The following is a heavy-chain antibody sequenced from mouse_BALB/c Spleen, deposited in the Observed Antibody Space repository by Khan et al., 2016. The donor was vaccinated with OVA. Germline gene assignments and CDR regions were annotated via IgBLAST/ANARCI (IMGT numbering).Heavy chain of an antibody. J-gene: IGHJ3*01. CDR2: INPSNRYT. CDR3: VRDGAYHRNDGWFAY. V-gene: IGHV1-4*01. CDR1: GYTFTSYT. D-gene: IGHD2-14*01. Sequence: QVQLQQSGAELARPGASVKMSCKASGYTFTSYTIHWIKLRPGQGLEWIGFINPSNRYTNYNQKFKDKATLTADKSSTTVYMQLSSLTSDDSAVYNCVRDGAYHRNDGWFAYWGQGTLVTVSA.